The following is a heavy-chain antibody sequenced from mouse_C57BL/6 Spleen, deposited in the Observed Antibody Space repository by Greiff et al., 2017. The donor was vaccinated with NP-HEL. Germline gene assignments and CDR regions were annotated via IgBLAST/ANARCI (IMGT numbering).Heavy chain of an antibody. CDR2: ISSGGDYI. CDR3: TRDPFYYGSSPAYFDV. CDR1: GFTFSSYA. V-gene: IGHV5-9-1*02. J-gene: IGHJ1*03. Sequence: EVKVVESGEGLVKPGGSLKLSCAASGFTFSSYAMSWVRQTPEKRLEWVAYISSGGDYIYYADTVKGRFTISRDNARNTLYLQMSSLKSEDTAMYYCTRDPFYYGSSPAYFDVWGTGTTVTVSS. D-gene: IGHD1-1*01.